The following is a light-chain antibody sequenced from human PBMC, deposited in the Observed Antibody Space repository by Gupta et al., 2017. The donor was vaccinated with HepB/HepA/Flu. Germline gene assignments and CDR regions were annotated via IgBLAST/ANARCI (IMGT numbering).Light chain of an antibody. J-gene: IGKJ2*01. CDR1: RDISNY. Sequence: DIQMTQSPSSLSASVGDRVTITCQANRDISNYLNWYQQKPGKAPKLLIYDASILETGVPSRFSGSGSWTDFTFTINSLQPEDTATYYCQHYDNLPKYTFGQGTNLEI. CDR3: QHYDNLPKYT. CDR2: DAS. V-gene: IGKV1-33*01.